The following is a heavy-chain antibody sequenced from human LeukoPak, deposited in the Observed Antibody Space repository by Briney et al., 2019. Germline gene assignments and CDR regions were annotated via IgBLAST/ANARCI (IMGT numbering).Heavy chain of an antibody. Sequence: PGRSLRLSCAASGFTFSSYSMNWVRQAPGKGLEWVSSISSSSSYIYYADSVKGRFTISRDNAKNSLYLQMNSLRAEDTAVYYCARGLVVVAATGSETDYWGQGTLVTVSS. CDR2: ISSSSSYI. CDR1: GFTFSSYS. J-gene: IGHJ4*02. D-gene: IGHD2-15*01. CDR3: ARGLVVVAATGSETDY. V-gene: IGHV3-21*01.